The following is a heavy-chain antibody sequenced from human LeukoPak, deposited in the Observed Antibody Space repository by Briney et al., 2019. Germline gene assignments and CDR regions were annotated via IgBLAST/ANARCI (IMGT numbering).Heavy chain of an antibody. CDR2: IEPDAKNK. V-gene: IGHV3-7*01. J-gene: IGHJ4*02. CDR1: GFTFSRSW. Sequence: PGGSLRPSCTAPGFTFSRSWMAWIRQAPGKGLEWVTNIEPDAKNKYYVDIVKGRFTVSRDNTKNTVSLQMNSLRIEDTAVYYCARVEIRADFDFWGQGVLVTVSS. CDR3: ARVEIRADFDF.